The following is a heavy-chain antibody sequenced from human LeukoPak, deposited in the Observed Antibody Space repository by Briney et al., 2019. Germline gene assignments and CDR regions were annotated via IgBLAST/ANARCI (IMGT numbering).Heavy chain of an antibody. CDR1: GFTFSDYY. Sequence: GGSLRLSCAASGFTFSDYYMSWIRQAPGKGLEWVSYISSSSSYTNYADSVKGRFTISRDNARNSLHLQMNSLRAEDTAVYYCASFSERYAVDYWGQGTLVTVSS. D-gene: IGHD1-26*01. V-gene: IGHV3-11*06. CDR3: ASFSERYAVDY. CDR2: ISSSSSYT. J-gene: IGHJ4*02.